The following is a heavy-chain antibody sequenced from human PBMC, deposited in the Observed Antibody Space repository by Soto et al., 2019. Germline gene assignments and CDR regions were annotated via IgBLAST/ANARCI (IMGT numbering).Heavy chain of an antibody. D-gene: IGHD2-2*01. J-gene: IGHJ6*02. CDR1: GGSINVFY. V-gene: IGHV4-59*08. CDR3: ARQGGYCSSTNCYGYYAMDV. Sequence: PSETLSLTCTVSGGSINVFYWSWIRQPPGKGLEWVGYIYNSGSTNYNPSLKSRVTLSVDTSKNQFSLKVTSVTAADTALYYCARQGGYCSSTNCYGYYAMDVWGQGTTVTVSS. CDR2: IYNSGST.